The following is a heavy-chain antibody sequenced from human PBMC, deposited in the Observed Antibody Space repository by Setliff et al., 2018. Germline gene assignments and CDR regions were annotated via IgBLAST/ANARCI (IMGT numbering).Heavy chain of an antibody. CDR2: IIPILGIA. D-gene: IGHD3-22*01. V-gene: IGHV1-69*10. Sequence: SVKVSCKASGCTFSSYAISWVRQAPGQGLEWMGGIIPILGIANYAQKFQGRVTITADKSTSTAYIELSSLRSEDTAVYYCARDSRNYYDSSGLYERNAFDIWGQGTMVTVSS. CDR1: GCTFSSYA. J-gene: IGHJ3*02. CDR3: ARDSRNYYDSSGLYERNAFDI.